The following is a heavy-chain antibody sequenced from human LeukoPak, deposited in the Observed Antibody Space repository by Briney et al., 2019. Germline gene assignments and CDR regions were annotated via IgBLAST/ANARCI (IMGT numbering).Heavy chain of an antibody. D-gene: IGHD4-17*01. CDR3: ARDSNSAVTTSSV. V-gene: IGHV4-39*02. J-gene: IGHJ4*02. Sequence: PSETLSLTCTVSGGSISSSSYYWGWIRQPPGKGLEWIGSIYYSGSTYYNPSLKSRVTISVDTSKNQFSLKLSSVTAADSAVYYCARDSNSAVTTSSVWGQGTLVTVSS. CDR2: IYYSGST. CDR1: GGSISSSSYY.